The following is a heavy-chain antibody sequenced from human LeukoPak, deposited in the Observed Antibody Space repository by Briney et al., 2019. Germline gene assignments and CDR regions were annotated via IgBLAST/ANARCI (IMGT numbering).Heavy chain of an antibody. D-gene: IGHD4-23*01. CDR1: GFTVRSNY. CDR2: IYSGGST. CDR3: ARRSRWYYAFDI. J-gene: IGHJ3*02. V-gene: IGHV3-66*01. Sequence: GGSLRLPWPPSGFTVRSNYMSWVGKAPGKGLEGVSVIYSGGSTYYADSVEGRFSISTDNSKNTLYLQINSLRAEDTAVYYCARRSRWYYAFDIWGQGTMVTVSS.